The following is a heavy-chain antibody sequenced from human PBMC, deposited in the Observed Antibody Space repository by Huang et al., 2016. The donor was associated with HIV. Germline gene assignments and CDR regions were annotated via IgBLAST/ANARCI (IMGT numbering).Heavy chain of an antibody. CDR3: VRDQGRLAVGGIDNWFDP. D-gene: IGHD6-19*01. CDR2: VDDSGTT. Sequence: QVRLQESGPGLVKPSETLSLSCTVSGDSVSSHYWGWIRPPPGKGLEWIGTVDDSGTTKYNPRLKSRITISVDTSKNGFSLNITSVSAADTAMYFCVRDQGRLAVGGIDNWFDPWGQGALFTVSS. CDR1: GDSVSSHY. V-gene: IGHV4-59*02. J-gene: IGHJ5*02.